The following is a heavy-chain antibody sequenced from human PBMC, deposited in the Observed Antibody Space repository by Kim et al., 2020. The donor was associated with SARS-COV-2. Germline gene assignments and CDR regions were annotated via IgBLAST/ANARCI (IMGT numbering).Heavy chain of an antibody. CDR1: GFTFSNYA. CDR3: AKRITLVREVYNYYYGMDV. CDR2: ISGSGGST. D-gene: IGHD3-10*01. V-gene: IGHV3-23*01. Sequence: GGSLRLSCAASGFTFSNYAINWVRQAPGKGLEWVSTISGSGGSTYYADSVKGRFTISRDNSKNTLSLQMTSLRAEDTAVYYCAKRITLVREVYNYYYGMDVWGQGTTVTVSS. J-gene: IGHJ6*02.